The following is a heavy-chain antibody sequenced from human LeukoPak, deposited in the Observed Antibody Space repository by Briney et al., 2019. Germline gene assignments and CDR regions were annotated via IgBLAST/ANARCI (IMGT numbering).Heavy chain of an antibody. CDR1: GFTFSSYW. J-gene: IGHJ6*02. CDR2: IKGDGSET. V-gene: IGHV3-74*01. CDR3: TSDRVFYGLDV. Sequence: GGSLRLSCAASGFTFSSYWMHWVRQAPGKGLVWVSRIKGDGSETSYAGSVKGRFTISRDNAKNTLYLQMCSLRADDTAVYYCTSDRVFYGLDVWGQGTTVIVSS.